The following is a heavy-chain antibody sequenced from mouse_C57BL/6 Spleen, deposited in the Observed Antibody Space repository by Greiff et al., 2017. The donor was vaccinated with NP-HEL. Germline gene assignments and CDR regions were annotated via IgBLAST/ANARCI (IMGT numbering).Heavy chain of an antibody. V-gene: IGHV2-2*01. CDR2: IWSGGST. J-gene: IGHJ4*01. Sequence: QVHVKQSGPGLVQPSQSLSITCTVSGFSLTSYGVHWVRQSPGKGLEWLGVIWSGGSTDYNAAFISRLSISKDNSKSQVFFKMNSLQADDTAIYYCAGWVIYDGYYDDAMDYWGQGTSVTVSS. D-gene: IGHD2-3*01. CDR1: GFSLTSYG. CDR3: AGWVIYDGYYDDAMDY.